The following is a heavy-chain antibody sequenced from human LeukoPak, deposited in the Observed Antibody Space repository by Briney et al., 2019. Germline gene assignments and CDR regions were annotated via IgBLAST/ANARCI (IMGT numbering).Heavy chain of an antibody. CDR2: IYYSGST. CDR1: VGSISIYY. J-gene: IGHJ3*01. D-gene: IGHD3-16*01. CDR3: ARSGYVLLRAFDL. V-gene: IGHV4-59*01. Sequence: SETLCLTCTVSVGSISIYYWSGIREPPGRGLEWGVDIYYSGSTNYNPSPTSRVTLSVDTSQNHFSLKLSSVTAAHTALYYCARSGYVLLRAFDLWGQGTMVTPSS.